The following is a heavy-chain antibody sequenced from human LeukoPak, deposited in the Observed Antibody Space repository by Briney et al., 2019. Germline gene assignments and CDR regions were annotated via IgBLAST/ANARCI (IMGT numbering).Heavy chain of an antibody. CDR2: IYSSGST. V-gene: IGHV4-39*07. CDR1: GDSISSSTYY. Sequence: PSETLSLTCTVSGDSISSSTYYWGWIRQPPGKGLEWIGSIYSSGSTYYNPSFKSRVTISVDTSNNQFSLKLNSVTAADTAVYYCARGYKTDYWGQGTLVTVSS. D-gene: IGHD2-2*02. J-gene: IGHJ4*02. CDR3: ARGYKTDY.